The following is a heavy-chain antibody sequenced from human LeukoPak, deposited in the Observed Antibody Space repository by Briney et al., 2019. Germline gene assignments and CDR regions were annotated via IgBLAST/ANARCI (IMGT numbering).Heavy chain of an antibody. CDR1: GFTFSSYA. CDR2: ISGSRGST. Sequence: GGSLRLTCTASGFTFSSYAMSWVRQAPGNGPECVSAISGSRGSTFYADSVKGRFTIFRDNSKNTLYLQMNSLRAEDTAVYYWAITTVAGNVGLFYWGQGTLVTLSS. CDR3: AITTVAGNVGLFY. D-gene: IGHD6-19*01. V-gene: IGHV3-23*01. J-gene: IGHJ4*02.